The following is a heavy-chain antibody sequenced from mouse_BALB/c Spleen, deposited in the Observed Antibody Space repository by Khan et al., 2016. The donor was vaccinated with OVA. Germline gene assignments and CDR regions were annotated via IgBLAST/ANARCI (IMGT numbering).Heavy chain of an antibody. J-gene: IGHJ3*01. CDR2: ISSDGDYT. V-gene: IGHV5-6*01. D-gene: IGHD4-1*01. CDR1: GFTFSSYS. Sequence: EVELVESGGDLVKPGGSLKLSCAASGFTFSSYSMSWVRQTPDKRLEWVATISSDGDYTYFPDSVKGRFTISRDNAKNTLNLQMSSLKYEDTALYYCTSHVTGSFAYWGQGTLVTVSA. CDR3: TSHVTGSFAY.